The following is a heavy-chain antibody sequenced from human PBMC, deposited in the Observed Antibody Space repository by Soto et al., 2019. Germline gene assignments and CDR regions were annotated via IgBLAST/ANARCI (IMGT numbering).Heavy chain of an antibody. D-gene: IGHD3-10*01. CDR3: ARDYYYGSGNYYRADYYHYGMDV. CDR2: IYTGGNT. Sequence: VGSLRLSCAASGFTVTSYYMSWVRQAPGKGLEWVSLIYTGGNTDYADSVKGRFTISRDNSKNTLYLQMNSLRAEDTAVYYCARDYYYGSGNYYRADYYHYGMDVWGQGTTVTVSS. J-gene: IGHJ6*02. V-gene: IGHV3-53*01. CDR1: GFTVTSYY.